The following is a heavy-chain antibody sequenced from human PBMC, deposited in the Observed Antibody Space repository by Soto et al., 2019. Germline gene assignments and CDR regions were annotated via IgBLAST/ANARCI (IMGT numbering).Heavy chain of an antibody. CDR2: ISSSSSYI. Sequence: EVQLVESGGGLVKPGGSLRLSCAASGFTFSSYSMNWVRQAPGKGLEWVSSISSSSSYIYYADSVKGRFTISRDNAKNSLYLQMNSLRAEDTAVYYCASQLYSSSWYEAEYFEHWGQGTLVTVSS. CDR3: ASQLYSSSWYEAEYFEH. V-gene: IGHV3-21*01. CDR1: GFTFSSYS. J-gene: IGHJ1*01. D-gene: IGHD6-13*01.